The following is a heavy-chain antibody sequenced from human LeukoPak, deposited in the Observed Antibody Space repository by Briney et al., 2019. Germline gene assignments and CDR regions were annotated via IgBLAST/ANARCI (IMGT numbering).Heavy chain of an antibody. D-gene: IGHD3-9*01. J-gene: IGHJ4*02. CDR2: IKQDGSEK. Sequence: GGSLRLSCAASGFTFSSHWMSWVRQAPGKGLEWVANIKQDGSEKYYVDSVKGRFTISRDNAKNSLYLQMNSLRAEDTAVYYCATQLRYFDWLPLGYWGQGTLVTVSS. CDR1: GFTFSSHW. V-gene: IGHV3-7*01. CDR3: ATQLRYFDWLPLGY.